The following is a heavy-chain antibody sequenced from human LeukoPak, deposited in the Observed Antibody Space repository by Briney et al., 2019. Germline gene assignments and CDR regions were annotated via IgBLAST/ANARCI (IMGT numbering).Heavy chain of an antibody. CDR2: IYYSGST. CDR1: GGSVSSGSYY. V-gene: IGHV4-61*01. J-gene: IGHJ4*02. CDR3: ARGNTERTYSYGYQSSRQSPYFDY. Sequence: PSETLSLTCTVSGGSVSSGSYYWSWIRQPPGKGLEWIGYIYYSGSTNYNPSLKSRVTISVDTSKNQFSLKLSSVTAADTAVYYCARGNTERTYSYGYQSSRQSPYFDYWGQGTLVTVSS. D-gene: IGHD5-18*01.